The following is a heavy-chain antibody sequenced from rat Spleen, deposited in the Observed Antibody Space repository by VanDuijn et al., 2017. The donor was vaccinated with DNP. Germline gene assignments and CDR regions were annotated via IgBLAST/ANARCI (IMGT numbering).Heavy chain of an antibody. CDR1: GFSLTTYN. Sequence: QVQLKESGPGLVQPSQTLSHTCTVSGFSLTTYNVHWVRQPAGKGLEWMGVIWTGGGTDYNSARKSRLSISRDTAKSQVFLKINSRQTEGIATYYCAIPVRGYWGQGVMVTVSS. D-gene: IGHD1-11*01. J-gene: IGHJ2*01. CDR2: IWTGGGT. V-gene: IGHV2-30*01. CDR3: AIPVRGY.